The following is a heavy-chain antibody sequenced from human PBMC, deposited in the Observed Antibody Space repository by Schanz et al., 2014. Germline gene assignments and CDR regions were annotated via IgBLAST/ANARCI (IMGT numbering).Heavy chain of an antibody. CDR2: ISGSGGST. J-gene: IGHJ4*02. CDR1: GFTFSSYA. Sequence: EAQLLDSGGGLAQPGGSLRLSCAASGFTFSSYAMSWVRQAPGKGLEWVSAISGSGGSTYYADSVKGRFTISRDNSKSTLYLQMNSLRPEDTAVYYCARGGFGEVTYFDYWGQGTLVTVSS. V-gene: IGHV3-23*01. CDR3: ARGGFGEVTYFDY. D-gene: IGHD3-10*01.